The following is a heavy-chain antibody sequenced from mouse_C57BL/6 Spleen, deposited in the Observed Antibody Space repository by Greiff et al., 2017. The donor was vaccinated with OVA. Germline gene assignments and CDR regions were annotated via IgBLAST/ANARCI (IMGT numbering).Heavy chain of an antibody. Sequence: EVHLVESGEGLVKPGGSLKLSCAASGFTFSSYAMSWVRQTPEKRLEWVAYISSGGDYIYYADTVKGRFTISRDNARNTLYLQMSSMKSEDTAMDYCTRYGSWFAYWGQGTLVTVSA. CDR2: ISSGGDYI. D-gene: IGHD2-10*02. CDR3: TRYGSWFAY. J-gene: IGHJ3*01. V-gene: IGHV5-9-1*02. CDR1: GFTFSSYA.